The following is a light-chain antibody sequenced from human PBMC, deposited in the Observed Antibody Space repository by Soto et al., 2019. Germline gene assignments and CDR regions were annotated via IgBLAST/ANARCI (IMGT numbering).Light chain of an antibody. CDR1: QSVSSY. J-gene: IGKJ5*01. Sequence: EIVLTQSPATLSLSPGERATLSCRASQSVSSYLAWYQQKPGQAPRLLIYDASNRATGIPARFSGSGSGTDFTLTISSLEPEDFAVYYCQQRSNGTPGIAFGQGTRVEIK. CDR3: QQRSNGTPGIA. V-gene: IGKV3-11*01. CDR2: DAS.